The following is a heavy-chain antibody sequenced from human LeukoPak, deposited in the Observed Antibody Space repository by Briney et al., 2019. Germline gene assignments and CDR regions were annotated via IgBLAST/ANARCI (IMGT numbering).Heavy chain of an antibody. CDR3: AELGITMIGGV. D-gene: IGHD3-10*02. CDR1: GFTFSSYS. Sequence: GGSLRHSCAVSGFTFSSYSMNWVRQARGRGLEWVSYISSSGSTIYYADSVKSRFTIYRDNAKNSLYLQMNSLRAEDTAVYYCAELGITMIGGVWGKGTTVTISS. CDR2: ISSSGSTI. V-gene: IGHV3-48*04. J-gene: IGHJ6*04.